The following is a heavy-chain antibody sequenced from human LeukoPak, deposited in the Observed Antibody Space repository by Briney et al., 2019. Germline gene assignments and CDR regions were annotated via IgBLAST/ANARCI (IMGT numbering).Heavy chain of an antibody. D-gene: IGHD4-17*01. CDR3: ARDNDGDSFDAFDI. J-gene: IGHJ3*02. CDR2: INGDGSIT. V-gene: IGHV3-74*01. CDR1: GLTFGSYD. Sequence: GGSLRLSCAASGLTFGSYDMSWVRQAPGKGLVWVSRINGDGSITTHADSVKGRFTISRDNSKNTLYLQMNSLRAEDTAVYYCARDNDGDSFDAFDIWGQGTMVTVSS.